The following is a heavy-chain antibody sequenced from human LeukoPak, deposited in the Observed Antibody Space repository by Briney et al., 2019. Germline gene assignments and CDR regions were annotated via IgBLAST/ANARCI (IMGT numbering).Heavy chain of an antibody. V-gene: IGHV3-30-3*01. Sequence: GGSLRLSCAASGFTFSSYAMHWVRQAPGKGLEWVAVISYDGSNKYYADSVKGRFTISRDNSKNTLYLQMNSLRAEDTAVYYCAREVGLYSGSYLYYFDYWGQGTLVTVSS. D-gene: IGHD1-26*01. J-gene: IGHJ4*02. CDR3: AREVGLYSGSYLYYFDY. CDR1: GFTFSSYA. CDR2: ISYDGSNK.